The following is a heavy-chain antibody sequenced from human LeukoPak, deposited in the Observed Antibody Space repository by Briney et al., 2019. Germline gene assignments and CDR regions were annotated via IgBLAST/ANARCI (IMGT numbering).Heavy chain of an antibody. Sequence: SETLSLTCTVSGGSTSSGTYYWRWIRQPAGKGLEWIGRISTSGSTDYNPSLKSRVTISVDMSKNQFSLKLSSVTAADTAVYYCAMGGGLGIVDYWGQGTLVTVSS. D-gene: IGHD7-27*01. CDR1: GGSTSSGTYY. CDR3: AMGGGLGIVDY. J-gene: IGHJ4*02. V-gene: IGHV4-61*02. CDR2: ISTSGST.